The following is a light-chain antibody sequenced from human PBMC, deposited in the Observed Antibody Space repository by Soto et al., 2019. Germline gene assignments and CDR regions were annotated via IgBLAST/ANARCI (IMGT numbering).Light chain of an antibody. V-gene: IGLV1-47*02. CDR1: SSNIGSNH. CDR3: SSYAASDNFVV. CDR2: SDS. J-gene: IGLJ2*01. Sequence: QSVLTQPPSASGTPGQKVTISCSGSSSNIGSNHVYWYQQFPGTAPKLLIYSDSQRPSGVPDRFSGSKSGTSASLAISGLRPEDEADYYCSSYAASDNFVVFGGGTKLTVL.